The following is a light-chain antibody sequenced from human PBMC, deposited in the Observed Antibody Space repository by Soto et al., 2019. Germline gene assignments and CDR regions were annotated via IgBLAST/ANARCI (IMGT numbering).Light chain of an antibody. Sequence: DIQMTQSPSTLSASVVDRVTITFRASQSISSWLAWYQQKPGKAPKLLIYKASSLESGVPSRFSGSGSGTEFTLTISGLQPDDFATYYCQQYNSYPWTFGQGTKVDIK. J-gene: IGKJ1*01. CDR3: QQYNSYPWT. CDR2: KAS. CDR1: QSISSW. V-gene: IGKV1-5*03.